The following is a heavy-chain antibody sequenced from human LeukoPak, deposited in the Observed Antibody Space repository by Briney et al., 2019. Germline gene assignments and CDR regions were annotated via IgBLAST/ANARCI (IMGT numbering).Heavy chain of an antibody. CDR1: GGSFSGYY. V-gene: IGHV4-34*01. D-gene: IGHD3-10*01. CDR2: INHSGST. J-gene: IGHJ4*02. Sequence: PSETLSLTCAAYGGSFSGYYWSWIRQPPGKGLEWIGEINHSGSTNYNPSLKSRVTISVDTSKNQFSLKLSSVTAADTAVYYCARLWFGELSVFDYWGQGTLVTVSS. CDR3: ARLWFGELSVFDY.